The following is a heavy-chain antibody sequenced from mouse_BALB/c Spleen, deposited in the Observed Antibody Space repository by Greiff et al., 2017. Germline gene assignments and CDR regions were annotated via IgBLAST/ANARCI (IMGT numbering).Heavy chain of an antibody. CDR3: ASYYRYDGGHYFDY. CDR2: IYPGSGNT. Sequence: QVQLQQSGPELVKPGASVKISCKASGYTFTDYYINWVKQKPGQGLEWIGWIYPGSGNTKYNEKFKGKATLTVDTSSSTAYMQLSSLTSEDTAVYFCASYYRYDGGHYFDYWGQGTTLTVSS. D-gene: IGHD2-14*01. V-gene: IGHV1-84*02. J-gene: IGHJ2*01. CDR1: GYTFTDYY.